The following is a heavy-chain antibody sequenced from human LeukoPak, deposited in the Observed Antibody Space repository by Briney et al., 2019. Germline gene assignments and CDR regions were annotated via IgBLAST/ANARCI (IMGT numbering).Heavy chain of an antibody. V-gene: IGHV1-69*13. CDR1: GGTFSSYA. Sequence: SVKVSCKASGGTFSSYAISWVRQAPGQGLEWMGGIIPIFGTANYAQKFQGRVTITADESTSTAYMELSSLRSEDTAVYYCARSNYYDSSAHLGYWGQGTLVTVSS. D-gene: IGHD3-22*01. CDR3: ARSNYYDSSAHLGY. CDR2: IIPIFGTA. J-gene: IGHJ4*02.